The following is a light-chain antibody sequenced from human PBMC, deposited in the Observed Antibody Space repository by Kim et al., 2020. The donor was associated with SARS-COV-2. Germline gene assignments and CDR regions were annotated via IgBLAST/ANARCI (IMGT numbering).Light chain of an antibody. CDR3: QTWGTGGV. V-gene: IGLV4-69*01. Sequence: QPVLTQSPSASASLGASVKLTCTLSSGHSSYAIAWHQQQPEKGPRYLMKVNSVGSHSKGDGIPDRFSGSSSGAERYLTISSLQSEDEADYYCQTWGTGGVFGGGTQLTVL. CDR2: VNSVGSH. CDR1: SGHSSYA. J-gene: IGLJ3*02.